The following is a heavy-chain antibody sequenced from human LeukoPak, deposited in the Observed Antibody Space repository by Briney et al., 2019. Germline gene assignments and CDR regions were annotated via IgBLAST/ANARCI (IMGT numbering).Heavy chain of an antibody. CDR1: GFTFTTYW. Sequence: GGSLRLSCEASGFTFTTYWMHWVRQAPGKGLVWVSHINSDGSITSYADSVKGRFTISRDNAKNTLYLQMNSLRAEDTAVYYCARDAVDTANAVWGQGTTVTVSS. J-gene: IGHJ6*02. CDR2: INSDGSIT. CDR3: ARDAVDTANAV. D-gene: IGHD5-18*01. V-gene: IGHV3-74*01.